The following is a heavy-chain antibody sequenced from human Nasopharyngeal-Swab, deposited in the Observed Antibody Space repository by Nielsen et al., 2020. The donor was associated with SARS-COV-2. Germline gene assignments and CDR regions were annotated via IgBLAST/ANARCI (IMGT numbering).Heavy chain of an antibody. CDR1: GFTFDDYA. V-gene: IGHV3-9*01. D-gene: IGHD2-2*03. Sequence: SLEISCAASGFTFDDYAMHWVRQAPGKGLEWVSGISWNSGSIGYADSVKGRFTISRDNAKNSLYLQMNSLRAEDTALYYCAKELDIVVVPAAYGFGYYGMDVWGQGTTVTVSS. CDR3: AKELDIVVVPAAYGFGYYGMDV. J-gene: IGHJ6*02. CDR2: ISWNSGSI.